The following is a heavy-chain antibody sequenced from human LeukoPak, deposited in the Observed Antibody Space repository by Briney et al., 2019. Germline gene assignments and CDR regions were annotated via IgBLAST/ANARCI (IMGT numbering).Heavy chain of an antibody. CDR2: INPSGGST. CDR1: GYTFASYY. CDR3: ARDRRRDIVATIRGGYFDY. J-gene: IGHJ4*02. Sequence: GASVKVSCKASGYTFASYYMHWVRQAPGQGLEWMGIINPSGGSTSYAQKFQGRVTMTRDTSTSTVYMELSSLRSEDTAVYYCARDRRRDIVATIRGGYFDYWGQGTLVTVSS. V-gene: IGHV1-46*01. D-gene: IGHD5-12*01.